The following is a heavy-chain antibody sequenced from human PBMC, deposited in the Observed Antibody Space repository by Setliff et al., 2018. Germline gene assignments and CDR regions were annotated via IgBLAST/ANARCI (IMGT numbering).Heavy chain of an antibody. D-gene: IGHD1-26*01. V-gene: IGHV3-74*01. CDR2: INTNGDST. Sequence: GGSLRLSCAASGFTFGAHGMNWVRQVPGKGLVWVSRINTNGDSTTNADSVKGRFTISRDNAKNTLYLQMNSLRAEDTAVYYCARKQGGAFDIWGQGTMVTVSS. CDR1: GFTFGAHG. CDR3: ARKQGGAFDI. J-gene: IGHJ3*02.